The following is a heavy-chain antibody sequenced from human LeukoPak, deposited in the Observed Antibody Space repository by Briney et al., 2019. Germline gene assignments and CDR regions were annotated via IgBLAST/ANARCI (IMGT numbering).Heavy chain of an antibody. CDR3: ARGLSSGSS. CDR1: GGSISSGSYY. J-gene: IGHJ4*02. CDR2: IFTSAST. Sequence: SETLSLTCTVSGGSISSGSYYWSWIRQPAGKGLEWIGRIFTSASTNYNPSLKSRVTISLDSSKNQLSLDLRSVTAADTAVYYCARGLSSGSSWGQGTLVTVSS. D-gene: IGHD5-18*01. V-gene: IGHV4-61*02.